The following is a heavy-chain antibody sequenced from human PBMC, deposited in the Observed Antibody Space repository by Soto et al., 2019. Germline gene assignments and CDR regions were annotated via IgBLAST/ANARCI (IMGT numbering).Heavy chain of an antibody. D-gene: IGHD1-26*01. CDR1: GFTFSRYW. CDR3: ARGVYEWAN. Sequence: GGSLRLSCVASGFTFSRYWMTWVRQAPGKGLEWVAYMKEDGSEIYYVDSVRGRFTISRDNAKNSLYLQMNTLRAEDTDEYYWARGVYEWANGGKGTLVPV. V-gene: IGHV3-7*01. J-gene: IGHJ4*02. CDR2: MKEDGSEI.